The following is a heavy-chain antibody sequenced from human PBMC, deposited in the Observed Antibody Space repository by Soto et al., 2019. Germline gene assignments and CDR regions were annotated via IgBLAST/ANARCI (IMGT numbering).Heavy chain of an antibody. V-gene: IGHV1-18*04. CDR2: ISAYNGNT. CDR1: GYTFTSYG. J-gene: IGHJ4*02. D-gene: IGHD3-16*02. Sequence: QVPLVQSGAEVKKPGASVKVSCKASGYTFTSYGISWVRQAPGQGLEWMGWISAYNGNTNYAQKLQGRVTMTTDTSTSTAYMELRSLRSDDTAVYYCARDGPDDYVWGSYRYTGLDYWGQGTLVTVSS. CDR3: ARDGPDDYVWGSYRYTGLDY.